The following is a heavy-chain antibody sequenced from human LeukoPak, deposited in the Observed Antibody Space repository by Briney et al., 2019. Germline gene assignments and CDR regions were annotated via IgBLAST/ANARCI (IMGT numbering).Heavy chain of an antibody. CDR2: INSDGSST. D-gene: IGHD3-22*01. CDR3: ARLPRLDSSGYYDY. V-gene: IGHV3-74*01. J-gene: IGHJ4*02. Sequence: PGGSLRLSCAASGFTVSSNYMSWIRQAPGKGLVWVSRINSDGSSTSYADSVKGRFTISRDNAKNTLYLQMNSLRAEDTAVYYCARLPRLDSSGYYDYWGQGTLVTVSS. CDR1: GFTVSSNY.